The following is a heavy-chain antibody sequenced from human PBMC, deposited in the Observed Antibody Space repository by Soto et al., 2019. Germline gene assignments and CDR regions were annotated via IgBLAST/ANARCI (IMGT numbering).Heavy chain of an antibody. J-gene: IGHJ6*03. D-gene: IGHD5-12*01. CDR1: GFTVSTYY. CDR3: ARVESGYDYYYYYYMDL. V-gene: IGHV3-66*01. CDR2: IYTGGTT. Sequence: EVQLVESGGGLVQPGGSLRLSCAASGFTVSTYYMTWVRQAPGMGLEWVSVIYTGGTTYYADSVKGRFTIYRDNSKNTLYLPMHSLRAEDTAVYYCARVESGYDYYYYYYMDLWGKGTTVTVSS.